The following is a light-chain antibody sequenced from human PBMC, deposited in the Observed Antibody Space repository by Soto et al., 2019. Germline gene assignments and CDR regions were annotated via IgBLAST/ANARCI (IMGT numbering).Light chain of an antibody. CDR3: QQYGSSPLT. V-gene: IGKV3D-15*01. CDR1: QSLGTN. CDR2: DTF. Sequence: EIVMTQSPVTLSVSPGESATLSCRASQSLGTNLAWYQKKPGQPPRLLIYDTFTKATDIPARFRGSGSGTEFTLTISSLQPEDFAVYYCQQYGSSPLTFGGGTKVDIK. J-gene: IGKJ4*01.